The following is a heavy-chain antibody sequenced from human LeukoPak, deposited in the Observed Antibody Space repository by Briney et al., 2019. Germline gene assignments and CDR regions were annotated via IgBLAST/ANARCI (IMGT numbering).Heavy chain of an antibody. J-gene: IGHJ6*02. Sequence: PGGSLRLSCAASGFTVSSNYMSWVRQAPGKGLEWVSVIYSGGSTYYADSVKGRFTISRDNSKNTLYLQMNSLRAEDTAVYYRARDHPYYYGMDGWGQGTTVTVSS. CDR1: GFTVSSNY. CDR2: IYSGGST. V-gene: IGHV3-66*01. CDR3: ARDHPYYYGMDG.